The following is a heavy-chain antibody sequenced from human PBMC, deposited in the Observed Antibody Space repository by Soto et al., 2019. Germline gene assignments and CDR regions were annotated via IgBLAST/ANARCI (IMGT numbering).Heavy chain of an antibody. Sequence: QVQLVESGVGLVKPGGSLRLSCAASGFTFSDFYMSWIRQAPGKGLEWISYISSGSTNIFYADSVKGRFTVSRDNAKNSVYLQMDSLRAEDTAMYYCARDRNAAGSDYWGQGTLVTVSS. CDR1: GFTFSDFY. CDR3: ARDRNAAGSDY. CDR2: ISSGSTNI. V-gene: IGHV3-11*01. J-gene: IGHJ4*02. D-gene: IGHD1-1*01.